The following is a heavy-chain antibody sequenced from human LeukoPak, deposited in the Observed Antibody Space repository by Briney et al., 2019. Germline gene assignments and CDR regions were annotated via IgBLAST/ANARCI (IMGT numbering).Heavy chain of an antibody. CDR3: ARQLFGVNAFDI. J-gene: IGHJ3*02. Sequence: ASVKVSCKASGYTFSGNYVHWVRQAPGQGLEWMGWINPNSGGTTYAQKFQGRVTITRDTSISTAYMELSRLRSDDTAVYFCARQLFGVNAFDIWGQGTMVTVSS. V-gene: IGHV1-2*02. CDR2: INPNSGGT. D-gene: IGHD3-3*01. CDR1: GYTFSGNY.